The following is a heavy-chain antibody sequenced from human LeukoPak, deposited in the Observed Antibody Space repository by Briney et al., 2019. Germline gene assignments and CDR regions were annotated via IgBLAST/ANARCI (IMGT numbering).Heavy chain of an antibody. CDR2: INPNSGGT. V-gene: IGHV1-2*02. Sequence: GASVKVSCKASGYTFTGYYMHWVRQAPGQGLEWMGWINPNSGGTNYAQKFQGRVTMTRDTPISTAYMELSRLRSDDTAVYYCARAVDIVAPFDYWGQGTLVTVSS. CDR1: GYTFTGYY. D-gene: IGHD5-12*01. CDR3: ARAVDIVAPFDY. J-gene: IGHJ4*02.